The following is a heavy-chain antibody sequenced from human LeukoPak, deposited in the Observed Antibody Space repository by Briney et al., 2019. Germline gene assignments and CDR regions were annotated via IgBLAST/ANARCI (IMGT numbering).Heavy chain of an antibody. CDR1: GYTFTAYY. J-gene: IGHJ1*01. CDR3: ARGYYGSGSYSEYFKY. V-gene: IGHV1-46*01. CDR2: INPSSENT. D-gene: IGHD3-10*01. Sequence: ASVKVSCKASGYTFTAYYIHWVRHAPGQGLEYMGVINPSSENTSYTQRFRGRVTMTRDTSTSTVYMQLSSLRSEDTAVYYCARGYYGSGSYSEYFKYWGQGTLVTVSS.